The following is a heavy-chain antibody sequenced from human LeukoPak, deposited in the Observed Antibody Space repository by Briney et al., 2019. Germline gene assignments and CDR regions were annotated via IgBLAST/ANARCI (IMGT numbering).Heavy chain of an antibody. D-gene: IGHD3-22*01. V-gene: IGHV3-23*01. Sequence: PGGSLRLSCAASGFTFSSYAMSWVRQAPGKGLEWVSAISGSGGSTYYADSVKGRFTISRDNSKNTLYLQMNSLRAEDTAVYYCAKDRNYYDGSGYNDYWGQGTLVTVSS. CDR3: AKDRNYYDGSGYNDY. CDR2: ISGSGGST. J-gene: IGHJ4*02. CDR1: GFTFSSYA.